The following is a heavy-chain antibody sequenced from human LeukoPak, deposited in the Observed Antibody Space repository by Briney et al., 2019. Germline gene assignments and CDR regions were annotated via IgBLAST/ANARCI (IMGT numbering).Heavy chain of an antibody. D-gene: IGHD2-21*02. CDR3: ARDSHYCGGDCYSDY. CDR1: GGTFSSYA. Sequence: PKASVKVSCKASGGTFSSYAISWVRQAPGQGLEWMGGIIPIFGTANYAQKFQGRVTITADESTSTAYMELSSLRSEDTAVYYCARDSHYCGGDCYSDYWGQGTLVTVSS. V-gene: IGHV1-69*13. J-gene: IGHJ4*02. CDR2: IIPIFGTA.